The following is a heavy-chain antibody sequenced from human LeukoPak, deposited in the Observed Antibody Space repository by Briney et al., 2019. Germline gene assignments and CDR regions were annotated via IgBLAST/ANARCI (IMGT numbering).Heavy chain of an antibody. CDR2: IYTSGST. CDR3: ARALGVYFDY. V-gene: IGHV4-61*02. J-gene: IGHJ4*02. Sequence: SETLSLTCTVSGGSISSGSYYWSWIRQPAGKGLEWIGRIYTSGSTNYNPSLKSRVTISVDTSKNQFSLKLSSVTAADTAVYYCARALGVYFDYWGQGTLATVSS. CDR1: GGSISSGSYY.